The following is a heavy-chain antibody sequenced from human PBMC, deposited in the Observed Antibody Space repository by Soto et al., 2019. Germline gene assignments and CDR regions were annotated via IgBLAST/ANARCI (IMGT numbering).Heavy chain of an antibody. V-gene: IGHV4-39*02. Sequence: SETLSLTCTVSGGSISSSSYYWGGIRQPPGKGLEWIGSIYYSGSTYYNPSLKSRVTLSVDTSKNQFPLKPSSVPAADTAVYYCAREGGSSAARWFDPWGQGTLVTVSS. CDR3: AREGGSSAARWFDP. J-gene: IGHJ5*02. CDR1: GGSISSSSYY. CDR2: IYYSGST. D-gene: IGHD6-6*01.